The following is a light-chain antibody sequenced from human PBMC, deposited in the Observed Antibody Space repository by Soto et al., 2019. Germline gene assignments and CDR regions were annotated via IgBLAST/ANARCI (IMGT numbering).Light chain of an antibody. Sequence: EIVMTQSPATLSVSPGERATLSCRASQSVSSNLDWYQQKPGQAPRLLIYGASTRATGIPARFSGSGSGTECTLTSSSLPSEDFAVYYCQQDNNWPPWTFGQGTKVEIK. J-gene: IGKJ1*01. CDR1: QSVSSN. CDR3: QQDNNWPPWT. V-gene: IGKV3-15*01. CDR2: GAS.